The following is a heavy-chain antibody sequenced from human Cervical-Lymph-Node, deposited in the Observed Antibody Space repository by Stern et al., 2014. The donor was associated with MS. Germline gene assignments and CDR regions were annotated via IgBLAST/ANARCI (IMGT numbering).Heavy chain of an antibody. CDR3: ARDPGHTRSWYSGRFDP. V-gene: IGHV3-30*03. D-gene: IGHD6-13*01. CDR2: IAYDGGNK. Sequence: QVQLVESGGGVVQPGRPLRLACEGSGFTFSSYGMHWVRQAPGQGLEWVALIAYDGGNKYYADSVKGRFTISRDNSKNTLYLQMNNLRAEDTAVYYCARDPGHTRSWYSGRFDPWGQGTLVTVSS. J-gene: IGHJ5*02. CDR1: GFTFSSYG.